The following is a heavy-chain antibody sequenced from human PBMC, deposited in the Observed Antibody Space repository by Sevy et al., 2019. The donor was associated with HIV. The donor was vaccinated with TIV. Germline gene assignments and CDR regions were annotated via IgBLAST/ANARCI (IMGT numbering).Heavy chain of an antibody. CDR3: ARGLFDY. Sequence: SETLSLTCTVSGDSGSGGNYYWSWIRQPPGKGLGWIGYIYYSGSTHYNPSLKNRVTISIDTSKNQFSLRLTSVTAADTAVYYCARGLFDYWGQGTLVTVSS. CDR2: IYYSGST. V-gene: IGHV4-61*01. J-gene: IGHJ4*02. CDR1: GDSGSGGNYY.